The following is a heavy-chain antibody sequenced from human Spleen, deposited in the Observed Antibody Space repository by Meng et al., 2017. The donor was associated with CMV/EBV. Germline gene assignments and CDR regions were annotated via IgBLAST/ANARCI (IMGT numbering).Heavy chain of an antibody. J-gene: IGHJ6*02. D-gene: IGHD2-2*01. CDR2: IYYSGST. Sequence: SETLSLTCTVSGGSISSSSYYWGWIRQPPGKGLEWIGSIYYSGSTYYNPSLKSRVTISVDTSKNQFSLKLSSVTAADTAVYYCASSDTSHLRGMDVWGQGTTVTVSS. CDR3: ASSDTSHLRGMDV. V-gene: IGHV4-39*01. CDR1: GGSISSSSYY.